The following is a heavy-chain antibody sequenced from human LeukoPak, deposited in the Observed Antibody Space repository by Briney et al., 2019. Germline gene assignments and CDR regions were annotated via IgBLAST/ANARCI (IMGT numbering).Heavy chain of an antibody. CDR2: IIPILNQA. Sequence: SVKVSCKASGYTFTGYYMHWVRQAPGQGLEWMGRIIPILNQANYAQKFQGRVTFTADKSTISAYMDLSSLRSEDTAVYYCVRSGYDYDWFDPWGQGTLVSVSS. CDR3: VRSGYDYDWFDP. D-gene: IGHD5-12*01. J-gene: IGHJ5*02. CDR1: GYTFTGYY. V-gene: IGHV1-69*02.